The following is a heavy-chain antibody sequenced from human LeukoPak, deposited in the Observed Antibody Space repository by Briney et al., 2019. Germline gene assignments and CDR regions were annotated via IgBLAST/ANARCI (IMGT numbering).Heavy chain of an antibody. J-gene: IGHJ6*02. D-gene: IGHD2-2*02. Sequence: QAGGSLRLSCAASGFTFSSYGMHWVRQAPGKGLEWVAVIWYDGSNKYYAYSVKGRFTISRDNSKNTLYLQMNSLRAEDTAVYYCAREYCSSTSCYIYYYGMDVWGQGTTVTVSS. CDR3: AREYCSSTSCYIYYYGMDV. V-gene: IGHV3-33*01. CDR2: IWYDGSNK. CDR1: GFTFSSYG.